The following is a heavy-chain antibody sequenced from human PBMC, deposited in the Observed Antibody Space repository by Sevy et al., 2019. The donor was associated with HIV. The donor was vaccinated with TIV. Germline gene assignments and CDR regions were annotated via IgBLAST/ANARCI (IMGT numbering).Heavy chain of an antibody. D-gene: IGHD5-12*01. Sequence: ASVKVSCKVSGRTLTQLSIHWVRQAPGKGLDWMGTFDPEDDEKIYERKFQGRVTMTEDTSTDTAFMELSRLRSEDTAVYYCATTKDYYESSGYPFDYWGQGTLVTVSS. J-gene: IGHJ4*02. CDR1: GRTLTQLS. CDR2: FDPEDDEK. V-gene: IGHV1-24*01. CDR3: ATTKDYYESSGYPFDY.